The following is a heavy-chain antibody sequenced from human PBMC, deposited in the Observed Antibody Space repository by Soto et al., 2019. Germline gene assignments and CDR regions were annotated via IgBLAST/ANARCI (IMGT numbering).Heavy chain of an antibody. J-gene: IGHJ4*02. D-gene: IGHD1-20*01. V-gene: IGHV3-15*01. Sequence: GGSLRLSCAASGFTFSNAWMSWVRQAPGKGLEWVGRIKSKTDGGTTDYAAPVKGRFTISRDDSKNTLYLQMNSLKTEDTAVYYCTTALIPTNNWQYDGTDYWGQGTLVTVYS. CDR3: TTALIPTNNWQYDGTDY. CDR1: GFTFSNAW. CDR2: IKSKTDGGTT.